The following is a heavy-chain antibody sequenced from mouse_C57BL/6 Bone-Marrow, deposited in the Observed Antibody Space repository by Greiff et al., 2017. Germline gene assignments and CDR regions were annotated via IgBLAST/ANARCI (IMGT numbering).Heavy chain of an antibody. D-gene: IGHD1-1*01. V-gene: IGHV1-80*01. CDR3: ARWDYGSSYRYFDV. CDR1: GYAFSSYW. Sequence: VQLVESGAELVKPGASVKISCKASGYAFSSYWMNWGKQRPGKGLEWIGQNYPGDGDTNYNGKFKGKATLTADKSSSTAYMQLSSLTSEDSAVYFCARWDYGSSYRYFDVWGTGTTVTVSS. CDR2: NYPGDGDT. J-gene: IGHJ1*03.